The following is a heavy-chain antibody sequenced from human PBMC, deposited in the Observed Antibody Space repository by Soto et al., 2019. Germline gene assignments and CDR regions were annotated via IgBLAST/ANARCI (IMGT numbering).Heavy chain of an antibody. CDR3: APLSVSLSGPFGIHV. CDR2: MFYSGLT. D-gene: IGHD2-15*01. V-gene: IGHV4-39*01. J-gene: IGHJ6*02. CDR1: GYSVTSSDYY. Sequence: SETLSLTCSVSGYSVTSSDYYWAWIRQPPGKGLEWIGSMFYSGLTYYNPSLKSRVTLSVDTSKNQFSVRLNSVTAADTAVYYCAPLSVSLSGPFGIHVWGQGTTVTVYS.